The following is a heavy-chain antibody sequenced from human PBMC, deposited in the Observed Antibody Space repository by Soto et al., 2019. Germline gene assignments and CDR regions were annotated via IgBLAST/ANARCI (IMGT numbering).Heavy chain of an antibody. Sequence: QVQLVQSGAEVKKPGASVKVSCKASGYTFTSYGISWVRQAPGQGLEWMGWISAYNGNTNYAQKLQGRVTMTTDTSTSTAYMELRIRRADDTAVYYCARVGRMITFWGVIRGDYWGQGTLVTVSS. V-gene: IGHV1-18*01. CDR2: ISAYNGNT. CDR3: ARVGRMITFWGVIRGDY. J-gene: IGHJ4*02. CDR1: GYTFTSYG. D-gene: IGHD3-16*02.